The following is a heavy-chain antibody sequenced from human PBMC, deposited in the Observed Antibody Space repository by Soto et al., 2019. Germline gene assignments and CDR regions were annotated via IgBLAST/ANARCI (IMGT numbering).Heavy chain of an antibody. J-gene: IGHJ5*02. CDR2: ISAYNGNT. D-gene: IGHD6-6*01. Sequence: QVQLVQSGAEVKKPGASVKVSCKASGYTFTSSGISWVRKAPGQGLAWMGWISAYNGNTNYAQKLQGRVTMTTDTSTSTAYMELRSLRSDDTAVYYCAIGSVWAARLNWFDPCCQGTLVTVSS. CDR1: GYTFTSSG. V-gene: IGHV1-18*01. CDR3: AIGSVWAARLNWFDP.